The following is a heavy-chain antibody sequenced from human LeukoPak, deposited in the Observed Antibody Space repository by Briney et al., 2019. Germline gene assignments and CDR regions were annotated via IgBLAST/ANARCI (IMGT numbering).Heavy chain of an antibody. CDR3: ARDRGLENYYYYGMDV. CDR2: IYYSGST. V-gene: IGHV4-39*07. Sequence: SETLSLTCTVSGGSISSSSYYWGWIRQPPGKGLEWIGSIYYSGSTYYNPSLKSRVTISVDTSKNQFSLKLSSVTAADTAVYYCARDRGLENYYYYGMDVWGQGTTVTVSS. J-gene: IGHJ6*02. D-gene: IGHD3-10*01. CDR1: GGSISSSSYY.